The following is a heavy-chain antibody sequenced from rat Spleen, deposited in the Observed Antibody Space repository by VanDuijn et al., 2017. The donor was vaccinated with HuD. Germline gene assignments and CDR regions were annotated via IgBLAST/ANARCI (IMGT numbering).Heavy chain of an antibody. D-gene: IGHD1-9*01. CDR1: GFTFNNYW. J-gene: IGHJ1*01. CDR3: ARHTMGITFHWYFDF. CDR2: ITNTGGSI. V-gene: IGHV5-31*01. Sequence: EVQLVESGGGLVQPGRSLKLSCVASGFTFNNYWMSWIRQAPGKGLEWVASITNTGGSIYYPDSVKGRFTISRDNAKSTLYLQMNSLRSEDTATYYCARHTMGITFHWYFDFWGPGTMVTVSS.